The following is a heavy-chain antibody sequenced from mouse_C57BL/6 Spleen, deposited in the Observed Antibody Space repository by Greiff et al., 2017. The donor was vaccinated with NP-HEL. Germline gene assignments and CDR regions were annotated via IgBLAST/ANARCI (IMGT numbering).Heavy chain of an antibody. Sequence: EVQVVESGEGLVKPGGSLKLSCAASGFTFSSYAMSWVRQTPEKRLEWVAYISSGGDYIYYADTVKGRFTISRDNARNTLYRQMSSLKSEDTAMYYCTRDRDYGYVKSFYYYAMDYWGQGTSVTVSS. D-gene: IGHD2-2*01. J-gene: IGHJ4*01. V-gene: IGHV5-9-1*02. CDR2: ISSGGDYI. CDR1: GFTFSSYA. CDR3: TRDRDYGYVKSFYYYAMDY.